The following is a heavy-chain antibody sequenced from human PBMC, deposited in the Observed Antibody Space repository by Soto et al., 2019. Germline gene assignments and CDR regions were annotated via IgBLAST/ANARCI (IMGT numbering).Heavy chain of an antibody. CDR2: ISGSGGST. J-gene: IGHJ3*02. CDR3: AKYSGYDYVGTFDI. Sequence: GVSLRLSCAASGFTFSNHAISWVRQAPGKGLEWVSAISGSGGSTYYADSVKGRFTISRDNSKNTLYLQMNSLRAEDTAVYYCAKYSGYDYVGTFDIWGQGTMVTVSS. V-gene: IGHV3-23*01. CDR1: GFTFSNHA. D-gene: IGHD5-12*01.